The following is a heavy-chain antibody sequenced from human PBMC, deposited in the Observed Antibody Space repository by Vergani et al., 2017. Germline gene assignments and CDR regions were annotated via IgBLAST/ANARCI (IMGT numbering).Heavy chain of an antibody. D-gene: IGHD1-20*01. CDR1: GFIFSTYA. J-gene: IGHJ4*01. CDR3: ASAYGRYDWFDY. V-gene: IGHV3-23*04. Sequence: VQLVESGGGVVQPGRSLRLSCAASGFIFSTYAMSWVRQAPGKGLEWVSGISASGAPTYYADSVKGRVTISRDNSKNTLYLQMNSLRVEDTAVYYCASAYGRYDWFDYWGQRTLVTVSS. CDR2: ISASGAPT.